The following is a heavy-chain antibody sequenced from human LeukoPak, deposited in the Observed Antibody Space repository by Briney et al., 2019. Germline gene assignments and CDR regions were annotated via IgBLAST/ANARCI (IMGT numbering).Heavy chain of an antibody. J-gene: IGHJ4*02. Sequence: GGSLRLSCAASGFTFSSYAMSWVRQAPGKGLEWVSHISGSGGSTYYADSVKGRFTISRDNSKNTLYLQMNSLRAEDTAVYYCAKDSVLTFGGVVDYWGQGTLVTVSS. D-gene: IGHD3-16*01. CDR2: ISGSGGST. V-gene: IGHV3-23*01. CDR1: GFTFSSYA. CDR3: AKDSVLTFGGVVDY.